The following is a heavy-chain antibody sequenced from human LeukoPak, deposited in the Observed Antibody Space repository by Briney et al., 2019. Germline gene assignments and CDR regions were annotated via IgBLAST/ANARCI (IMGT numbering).Heavy chain of an antibody. Sequence: SETLSLTCTVSGGSISSSSYYWGWIRQPPGKGLEWIGSIYYSGSTYYNPSLKSRVTISVDTSKNQFSLKLSSVAAADTAVYYCARVFENSHRDLHYYYYYMDVWGKGTTVTVSS. J-gene: IGHJ6*03. CDR1: GGSISSSSYY. CDR2: IYYSGST. D-gene: IGHD1-14*01. CDR3: ARVFENSHRDLHYYYYYMDV. V-gene: IGHV4-39*07.